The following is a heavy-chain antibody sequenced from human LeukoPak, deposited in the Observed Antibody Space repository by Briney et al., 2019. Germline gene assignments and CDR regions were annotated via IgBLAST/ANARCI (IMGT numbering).Heavy chain of an antibody. CDR2: VSAGSNYI. CDR1: RFTFSDYN. CDR3: AREDPGHWSRRAFDI. D-gene: IGHD2-8*02. V-gene: IGHV3-21*01. J-gene: IGHJ3*02. Sequence: GGSLRLSCAASRFTFSDYNMNWVRQAPGKGLEWVSFVSAGSNYIYYADSVKGRFTISRDNAKYSLYLQMNSLRAEDTAVYYCAREDPGHWSRRAFDIWGQGTVVTVTS.